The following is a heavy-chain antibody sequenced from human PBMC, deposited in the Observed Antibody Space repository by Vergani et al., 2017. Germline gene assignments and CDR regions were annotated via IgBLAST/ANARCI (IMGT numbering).Heavy chain of an antibody. CDR1: GFIFSDYY. CDR3: ACAGVYAGYYYMDV. J-gene: IGHJ6*03. D-gene: IGHD2-8*01. Sequence: QVQLVESGGGLGKPGGSLRLSCAASGFIFSDYYMSWIRQAPGKGLEWVSYISSSGSTIYYADSVKGRFTISRDNAKNSLYLQMNSLRAEDTAMYYCACAGVYAGYYYMDVWGKGTTVTVSS. V-gene: IGHV3-11*01. CDR2: ISSSGSTI.